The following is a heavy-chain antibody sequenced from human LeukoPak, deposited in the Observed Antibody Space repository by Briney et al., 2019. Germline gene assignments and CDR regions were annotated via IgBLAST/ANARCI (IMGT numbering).Heavy chain of an antibody. D-gene: IGHD2-8*01. J-gene: IGHJ3*02. V-gene: IGHV3-21*01. CDR1: GFTFSSYS. CDR3: ARGPWLMVYAIRRQDAFDI. Sequence: PGGSLRLSCAASGFTFSSYSMNWVRQAPGKGLEWVSSISSSSSYIYYADSVKGRFTISRDNAKNSLYLQMNSLRAEDTAVYYCARGPWLMVYAIRRQDAFDIWGQGTMVTVSS. CDR2: ISSSSSYI.